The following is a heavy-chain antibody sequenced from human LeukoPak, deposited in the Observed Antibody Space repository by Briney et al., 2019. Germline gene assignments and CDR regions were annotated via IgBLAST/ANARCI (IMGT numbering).Heavy chain of an antibody. CDR2: INPNSGGT. Sequence: ASVKVSCKASGYTFTGYYMHWVRLAPGQGREWMGWINPNSGGTNYAQKFHCRVTMTRDTSISKAYMELSRLRSDDTAVYYCVRGRSSTSCYKNNWFDPWGPGNLVTVSS. J-gene: IGHJ5*02. V-gene: IGHV1-2*02. CDR3: VRGRSSTSCYKNNWFDP. CDR1: GYTFTGYY. D-gene: IGHD2-2*01.